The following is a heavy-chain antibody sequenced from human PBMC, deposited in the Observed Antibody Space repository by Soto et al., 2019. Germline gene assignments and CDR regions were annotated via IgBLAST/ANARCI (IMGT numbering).Heavy chain of an antibody. Sequence: EVQLVESGGGLVQPGRSLRLSCAASGFTIGGYAMHWVRQAPGKGLEWVSGISWNSGNIGYANSVKGRLTISRDNAKNSLYLQMNSLRAEDTALYYCAKLEGAFDIWGQGTVVTVSS. CDR2: ISWNSGNI. V-gene: IGHV3-9*01. CDR3: AKLEGAFDI. CDR1: GFTIGGYA. J-gene: IGHJ3*02.